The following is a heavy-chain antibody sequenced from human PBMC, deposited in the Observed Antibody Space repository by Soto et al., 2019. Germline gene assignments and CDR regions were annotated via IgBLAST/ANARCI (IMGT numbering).Heavy chain of an antibody. J-gene: IGHJ3*02. Sequence: PGGSLRFSCAASGFTFSNAWMNWVRQAPGKGLEWVGRIKSKTDGGTTDYAAPVKGRFTISRDDSKNTLYLQMNSLKTEDTAVYYCTTDHPHSSGWSDAFDIWGQGTMVTVSS. CDR3: TTDHPHSSGWSDAFDI. V-gene: IGHV3-15*07. CDR2: IKSKTDGGTT. D-gene: IGHD6-19*01. CDR1: GFTFSNAW.